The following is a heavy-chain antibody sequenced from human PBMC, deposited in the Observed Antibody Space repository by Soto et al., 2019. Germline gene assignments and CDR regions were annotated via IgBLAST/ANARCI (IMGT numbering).Heavy chain of an antibody. Sequence: QVQLQESGPGLVKPSGTLSLICAVSGGSISSSDCWTWVRQPPGKGLEWIGEIFDSGTTNYSPSLKGRVTISRDKSKKQFSLKLTSVTAAETAVYYCARGVVTAEYYFDSWGQGTLVTVSS. CDR3: ARGVVTAEYYFDS. D-gene: IGHD2-21*02. CDR1: GGSISSSDC. CDR2: IFDSGTT. V-gene: IGHV4-4*02. J-gene: IGHJ4*02.